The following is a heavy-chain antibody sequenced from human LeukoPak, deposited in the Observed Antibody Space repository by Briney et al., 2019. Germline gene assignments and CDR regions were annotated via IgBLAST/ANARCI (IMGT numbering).Heavy chain of an antibody. CDR1: GYTFISYG. V-gene: IGHV1-18*01. CDR2: ISGYNGNT. J-gene: IGHJ2*01. CDR3: ARGLGVVTAQSEQPKPRYFDL. D-gene: IGHD2-21*02. Sequence: ASVKVSCKASGYTFISYGISWVRQAPGQGLEWMGWISGYNGNTNYAQNLQGRVTMTTDTSTSTAYMELRSLRSDDTAVYYCARGLGVVTAQSEQPKPRYFDLWGRCTQVTVSS.